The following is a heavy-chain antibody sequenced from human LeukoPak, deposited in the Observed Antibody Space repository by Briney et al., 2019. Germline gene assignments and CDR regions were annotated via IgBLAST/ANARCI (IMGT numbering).Heavy chain of an antibody. Sequence: SETLSLTRTVSGGSISNYYWSWIRQPPGKGLEWIGYIFYSGNTNSNPSLKSRVTMSVDTSKNEFSLKLSSVTAADTAVYYCVRLVGHSGGYYPYYFDYWGRGTLVTVSS. CDR2: IFYSGNT. D-gene: IGHD3-22*01. CDR3: VRLVGHSGGYYPYYFDY. J-gene: IGHJ4*02. CDR1: GGSISNYY. V-gene: IGHV4-59*08.